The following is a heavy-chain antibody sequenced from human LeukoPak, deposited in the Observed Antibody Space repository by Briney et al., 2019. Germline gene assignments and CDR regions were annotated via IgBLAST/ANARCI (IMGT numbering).Heavy chain of an antibody. D-gene: IGHD2-2*01. CDR2: INPNSGGT. CDR3: ARGPTPVVVVPAAATNWFDP. V-gene: IGHV1-2*02. Sequence: ASVKVSCKASGYTFTSYGISWVRQAPGQGLEWMGWINPNSGGTNYAQKFQGRVTMTRDTSISTAYMELSSLRSEDTAVYYCARGPTPVVVVPAAATNWFDPWGQGTLVTVSS. CDR1: GYTFTSYG. J-gene: IGHJ5*02.